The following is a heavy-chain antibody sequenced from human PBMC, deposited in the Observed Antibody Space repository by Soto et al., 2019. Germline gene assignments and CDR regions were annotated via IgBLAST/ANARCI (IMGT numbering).Heavy chain of an antibody. CDR2: ISAYTGNT. D-gene: IGHD3-22*01. V-gene: IGHV1-18*01. CDR3: ARDACEDTSGYYGNNPCYYDDGMDD. CDR1: GYTFTSYG. J-gene: IGHJ6*02. Sequence: QVQLVQSGAEVKKPGASVKVSCKASGYTFTSYGLSWVRQAPGQGLEWMGWISAYTGNTNYAQKLQGRVTMTTDTSTRTADVEVRRLRSDDTALYYCARDACEDTSGYYGNNPCYYDDGMDDWGQGTTVTVSS.